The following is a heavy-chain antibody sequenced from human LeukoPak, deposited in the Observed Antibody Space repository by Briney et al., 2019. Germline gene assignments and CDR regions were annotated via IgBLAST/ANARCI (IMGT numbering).Heavy chain of an antibody. Sequence: PSETLSLTCTVSGGAFSSYYWSWIRQPAGKGLEWIGRIYTSGSTNYNPSLKSRVTMSVDTSKNLFSLRLSSVTAADTAVYYCARDRAAMADNWFDPWGQGTLVTVSS. CDR3: ARDRAAMADNWFDP. V-gene: IGHV4-4*07. CDR2: IYTSGST. D-gene: IGHD5-18*01. J-gene: IGHJ5*02. CDR1: GGAFSSYY.